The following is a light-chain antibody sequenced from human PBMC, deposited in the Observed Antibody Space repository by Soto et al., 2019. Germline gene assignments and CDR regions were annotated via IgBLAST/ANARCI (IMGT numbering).Light chain of an antibody. CDR2: ATS. CDR1: QAISSY. Sequence: DIQLTQSPSSLSASVGDRVTMTCRASQAISSYLAWYQQKPGKVPELRIYATSTLQSGAPSRFSGSGSGTDFTLTISSLQPEDVATYYCHKYNHAPTFGGGTKVEIK. CDR3: HKYNHAPT. J-gene: IGKJ4*01. V-gene: IGKV1-27*01.